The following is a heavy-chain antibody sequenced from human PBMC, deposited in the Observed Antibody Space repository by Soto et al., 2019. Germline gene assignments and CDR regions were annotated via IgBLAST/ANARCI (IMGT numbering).Heavy chain of an antibody. D-gene: IGHD3-10*01. CDR2: IYWDDDK. V-gene: IGHV2-5*02. CDR3: ARLPTMIRGVSDPFDY. J-gene: IGHJ4*02. CDR1: GFSLSTSGVA. Sequence: QITLKESGPTLVKPTQTLTLTCTFSGFSLSTSGVAVGWIRQPPGKALEWLALIYWDDDKRYSPSLKSRLTITNDTPKTHVVLTLTNMDVVDTATYYCARLPTMIRGVSDPFDYWGQGTLVTVSS.